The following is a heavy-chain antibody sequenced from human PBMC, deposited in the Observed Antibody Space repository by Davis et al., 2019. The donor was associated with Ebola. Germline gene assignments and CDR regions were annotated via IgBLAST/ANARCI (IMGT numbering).Heavy chain of an antibody. CDR3: ARDFDFWSNY. CDR1: GFTFSNYW. Sequence: HTGGSLRLSCAASGFTFSNYWMHWVRQGPGEGLMWVSRISPDGTMALYADSVKGRFTISSDNAKNTLFLQMNSLGAEDTAVYYCARDFDFWSNYWGQGTLVTVSS. D-gene: IGHD3-3*01. V-gene: IGHV3-74*01. J-gene: IGHJ4*02. CDR2: ISPDGTMA.